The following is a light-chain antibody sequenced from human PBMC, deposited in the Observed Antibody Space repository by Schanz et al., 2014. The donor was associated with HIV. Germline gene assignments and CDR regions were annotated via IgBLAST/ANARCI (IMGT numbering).Light chain of an antibody. Sequence: QFALTQPASVSGSPGQSITISCTGSDGDVGGYNLPPRYQQPPGQAPKLIIYEGTKRPSGVSDRFSGSKSGNTASLTISGLQAEDEADYYCCSYAFTVTSLYVFGTGTKLTVL. CDR2: EGT. J-gene: IGLJ1*01. V-gene: IGLV2-23*01. CDR3: CSYAFTVTSLYV. CDR1: DGDVGGYNL.